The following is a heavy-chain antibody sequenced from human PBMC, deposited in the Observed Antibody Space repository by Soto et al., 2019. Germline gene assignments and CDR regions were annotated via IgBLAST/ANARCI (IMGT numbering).Heavy chain of an antibody. CDR1: GGSISSAGYY. CDR3: ARVGAENTPARPYFDY. D-gene: IGHD6-6*01. V-gene: IGHV4-31*03. CDR2: IYYTGST. Sequence: SETLSLTCTVSGGSISSAGYYWSWIRQHPEKGLEWIGYIYYTGSTYYNPSLQSRVTISVDTSKNQFSLRLNSVTAADTAVYYCARVGAENTPARPYFDYWGQGTLVTVSS. J-gene: IGHJ4*02.